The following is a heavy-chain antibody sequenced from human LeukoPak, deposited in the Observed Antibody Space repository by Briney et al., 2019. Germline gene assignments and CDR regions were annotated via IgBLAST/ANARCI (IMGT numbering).Heavy chain of an antibody. V-gene: IGHV4-39*01. Sequence: PSETLSLTCTVSGVSISGYYWGWIRQPPGKGLEWIGSIYYSGSTYYNPSLKSRVTISVDTSKNQFSLKLSSVTAADTAVYYCARLPLSDSSGYYFNWFDPWGQGTLVTVSS. CDR1: GVSISGYY. CDR2: IYYSGST. D-gene: IGHD3-22*01. CDR3: ARLPLSDSSGYYFNWFDP. J-gene: IGHJ5*02.